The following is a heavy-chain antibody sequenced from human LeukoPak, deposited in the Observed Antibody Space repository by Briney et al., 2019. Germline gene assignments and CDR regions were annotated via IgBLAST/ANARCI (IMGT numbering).Heavy chain of an antibody. J-gene: IGHJ6*02. CDR2: IYYSGST. CDR3: ARVLYYGLGMDV. Sequence: SQTLSLTCTVSGGSISSGDYYWSWIRQPPGKGLEWIGYIYYSGSTYYNPSLKSRVTISVDTSKNQFTLKLRSVTAADTAVYYCARVLYYGLGMDVWGQGTTVTASS. D-gene: IGHD2-8*01. V-gene: IGHV4-30-4*01. CDR1: GGSISSGDYY.